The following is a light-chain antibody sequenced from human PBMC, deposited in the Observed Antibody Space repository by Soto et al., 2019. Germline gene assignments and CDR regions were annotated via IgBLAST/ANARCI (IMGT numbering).Light chain of an antibody. CDR2: DAS. CDR1: QDISNY. V-gene: IGKV1-33*01. J-gene: IGKJ5*01. CDR3: HQYDNLPSIT. Sequence: DIQMTQSPSSLSASVGDRVTITCQASQDISNYLNWYQQKPGKAPKLLIYDASNLETGVPSRFSGSRSETDFSFTISNLQPEDIARYFCHQYDNLPSITFGQGTRLEIK.